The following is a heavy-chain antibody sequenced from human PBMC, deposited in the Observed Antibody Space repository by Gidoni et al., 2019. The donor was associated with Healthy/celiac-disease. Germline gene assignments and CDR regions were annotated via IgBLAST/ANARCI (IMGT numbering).Heavy chain of an antibody. V-gene: IGHV3-7*03. Sequence: EVLLLESGGGLVQPGGSLILPCEASGCTFRSYWMSWVRQAPGKGLEWVANIKQDGSEKYYVDSVKGRFTISRDNAKNSLYLQMNSLRAEDTAVYYCARVELYYYYYGMDVWGQGTTVTVSS. D-gene: IGHD1-7*01. CDR3: ARVELYYYYYGMDV. CDR2: IKQDGSEK. J-gene: IGHJ6*02. CDR1: GCTFRSYW.